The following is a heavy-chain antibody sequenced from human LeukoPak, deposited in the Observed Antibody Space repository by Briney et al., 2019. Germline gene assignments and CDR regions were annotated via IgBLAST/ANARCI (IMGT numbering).Heavy chain of an antibody. D-gene: IGHD2-15*01. Sequence: GGSLRLSCAASGFTFSSYAMHWVRQAPGKGLEWVALISSDGSNKYYADSVKGRFTISRDTSKNTLYLQMNSLRPEDTAAYSCARASCSGGTCFDYWGQGTLVTVSS. J-gene: IGHJ4*02. V-gene: IGHV3-30*04. CDR2: ISSDGSNK. CDR1: GFTFSSYA. CDR3: ARASCSGGTCFDY.